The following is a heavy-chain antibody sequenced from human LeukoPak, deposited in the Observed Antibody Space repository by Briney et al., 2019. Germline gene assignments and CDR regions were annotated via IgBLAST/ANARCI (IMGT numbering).Heavy chain of an antibody. CDR1: GFTFSSYG. V-gene: IGHV3-30*03. D-gene: IGHD4-17*01. CDR2: MSYDGSNK. J-gene: IGHJ5*02. Sequence: GGSLRLSCAASGFTFSSYGMHWVRQAPGKGLEWVAVMSYDGSNKYYADSVKGRFTISRDNSKNTLYLQMNSLRAEDTAVYYCARLGTTNWFDPWGQGTLVTVSS. CDR3: ARLGTTNWFDP.